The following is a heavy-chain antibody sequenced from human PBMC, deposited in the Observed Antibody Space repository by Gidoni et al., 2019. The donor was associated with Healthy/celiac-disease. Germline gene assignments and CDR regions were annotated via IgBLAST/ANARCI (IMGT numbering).Heavy chain of an antibody. J-gene: IGHJ4*02. Sequence: EVQLVESGGVVVQAGGSLRISCAASGFTFDDYTMHWVRHAPGKGLEWVSLISWDGGSTYYADSVKGRFTISRDNSKNSLYLQMNSLRTEDTALYYCAKDDSSSFELFDYWGQGTLVTVSS. CDR2: ISWDGGST. D-gene: IGHD6-6*01. V-gene: IGHV3-43*01. CDR1: GFTFDDYT. CDR3: AKDDSSSFELFDY.